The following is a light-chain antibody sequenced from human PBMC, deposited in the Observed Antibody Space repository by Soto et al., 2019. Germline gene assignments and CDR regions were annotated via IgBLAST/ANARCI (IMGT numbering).Light chain of an antibody. CDR1: QSVSSSY. CDR2: GAS. V-gene: IGKV3-20*01. CDR3: QQYDISPWT. J-gene: IGKJ1*01. Sequence: EIVLTQSPGTLSLSPGERATLSCRASQSVSSSYLAWYQQKPGQAPRLLIYGASSRATGIPDRFSGSGSGTDFTLTIGRLEPEDFAVYYCQQYDISPWTFGQGTKVEIK.